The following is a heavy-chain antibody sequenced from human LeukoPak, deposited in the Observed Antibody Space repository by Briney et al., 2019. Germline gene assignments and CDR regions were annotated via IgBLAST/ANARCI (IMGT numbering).Heavy chain of an antibody. J-gene: IGHJ4*02. CDR3: ASGSDDILTGYYTDYFDY. CDR2: INSDGSST. CDR1: GFTFSSYW. Sequence: PGGSLRLSCAASGFTFSSYWMHWVRQAPGKGPVWVSRINSDGSSTSYADSVKGRFTISRDNAKNTLYLQMNSLRAEDTAVYYCASGSDDILTGYYTDYFDYWGQGTLVTVSS. V-gene: IGHV3-74*01. D-gene: IGHD3-9*01.